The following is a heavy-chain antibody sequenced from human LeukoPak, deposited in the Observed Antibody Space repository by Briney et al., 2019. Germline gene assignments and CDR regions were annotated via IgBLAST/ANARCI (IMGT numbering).Heavy chain of an antibody. CDR1: GVSITSFY. CDR3: ARPHSYADYYFDY. D-gene: IGHD4-17*01. Sequence: PSETLSLTCTVSGVSITSFYWGWIRQPPGKGLEWIGFIYYSGSTYYNPSLKSRATISVDTSKNQFSLKLTSVTAADTAVYYCARPHSYADYYFDYWGQGTLVTVSS. J-gene: IGHJ4*02. V-gene: IGHV4-39*01. CDR2: IYYSGST.